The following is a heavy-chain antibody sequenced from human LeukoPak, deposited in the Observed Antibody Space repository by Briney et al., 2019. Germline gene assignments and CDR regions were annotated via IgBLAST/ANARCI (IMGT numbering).Heavy chain of an antibody. CDR3: AKAISYCSSASCYGGFDY. J-gene: IGHJ4*02. CDR1: GFTFSSYW. Sequence: GGSLRLSCAASGFTFSSYWMSWVRQAPGKGLEWVANIKKDGSEKYYVDSVKGRFTISRDNSKNTLYLQMNSLRVEDTAVYYCAKAISYCSSASCYGGFDYWGQGTLVTVSS. CDR2: IKKDGSEK. V-gene: IGHV3-7*01. D-gene: IGHD2-2*01.